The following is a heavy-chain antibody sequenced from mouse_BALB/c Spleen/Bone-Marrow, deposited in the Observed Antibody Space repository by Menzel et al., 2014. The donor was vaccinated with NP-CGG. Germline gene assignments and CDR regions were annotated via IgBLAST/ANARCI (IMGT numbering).Heavy chain of an antibody. Sequence: EVQLVESGGGLVKPGGSLKLSCAASGFTFSTYAMSWVRQTPEKRLEWVATISSGGSYIYYPDSVKGRFTISRDNAKNTLYLQLSSLGSEDTAMYYCARPPYYDSDGLIWGQGTTLTVSS. D-gene: IGHD2-4*01. J-gene: IGHJ2*01. V-gene: IGHV5-9-3*01. CDR3: ARPPYYDSDGLI. CDR1: GFTFSTYA. CDR2: ISSGGSYI.